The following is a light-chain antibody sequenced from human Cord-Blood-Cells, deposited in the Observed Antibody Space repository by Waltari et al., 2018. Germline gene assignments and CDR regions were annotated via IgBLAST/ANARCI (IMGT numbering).Light chain of an antibody. J-gene: IGKJ1*01. Sequence: AIQLTQSPSSLSASVGDRVTITCRASQGISSALAWYQRQPGKAPKLLIYDASSLESGVPSRFSGGGSGTDFTLTISSLQPEDFATYYCQQFNSYPQTFGQGTKVEIK. CDR1: QGISSA. CDR3: QQFNSYPQT. CDR2: DAS. V-gene: IGKV1-13*02.